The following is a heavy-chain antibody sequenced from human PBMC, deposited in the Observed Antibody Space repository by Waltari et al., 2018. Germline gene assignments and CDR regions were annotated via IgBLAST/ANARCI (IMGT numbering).Heavy chain of an antibody. D-gene: IGHD3-22*01. CDR1: GGPFSGYY. Sequence: QVQLQQWGAGLLKPSETLSLTCAVNGGPFSGYYRSWIRLRLRKGLEWIGEINHSGSTNYNPSLKSRVTISVDTSKNQFSLKLSSVTAADTAVYYCARGRSDYYDSSGYFAFDIWGQGTMVTVSS. J-gene: IGHJ3*02. V-gene: IGHV4-34*01. CDR2: INHSGST. CDR3: ARGRSDYYDSSGYFAFDI.